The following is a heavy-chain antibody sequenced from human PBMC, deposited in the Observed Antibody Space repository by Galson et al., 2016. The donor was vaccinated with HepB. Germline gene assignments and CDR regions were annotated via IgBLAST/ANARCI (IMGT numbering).Heavy chain of an antibody. CDR3: ARQQLVSMSHGVDV. V-gene: IGHV4-59*01. CDR2: IYYSGST. Sequence: TLSLTCAVSGGSIDNYYWSWIRQSPGKGLEGIGYIYYSGSTDYNPSLKSRVSISLDTSKNQFSLRLSYVTAADTAIYYCARQQLVSMSHGVDVWGQGTTVTVSS. D-gene: IGHD6-13*01. J-gene: IGHJ6*02. CDR1: GGSIDNYY.